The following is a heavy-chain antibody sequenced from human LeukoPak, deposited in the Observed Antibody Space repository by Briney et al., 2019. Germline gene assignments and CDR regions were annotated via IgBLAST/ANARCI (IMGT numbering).Heavy chain of an antibody. J-gene: IGHJ4*02. CDR3: ARHPGIAAAGGSYSTGYFDY. V-gene: IGHV4-59*08. D-gene: IGHD6-13*01. CDR1: GRSISSHY. CDR2: IYYNGST. Sequence: MASETLSLTCTVTGRSISSHYRSWIRQPPGKGLECIGYIYYNGSTNYNPSLKSRVTISVDTSRNQFSLKPSSVTAADTAVYYRARHPGIAAAGGSYSTGYFDYWGQGTLVTVSS.